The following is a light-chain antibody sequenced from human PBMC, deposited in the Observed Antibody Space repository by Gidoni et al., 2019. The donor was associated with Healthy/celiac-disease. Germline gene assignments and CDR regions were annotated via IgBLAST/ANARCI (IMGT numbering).Light chain of an antibody. CDR2: DAS. Sequence: EIVLTQSPATVSLAPGERAPLSCRASQSVSSYLAWYQQKPGQAPSLLIYDASNRATGIPARFSCSGAGTDFTLTISSLEPEDFAVYYCQQRSNWPPWTFGQGTKVEIK. CDR3: QQRSNWPPWT. CDR1: QSVSSY. V-gene: IGKV3-11*01. J-gene: IGKJ1*01.